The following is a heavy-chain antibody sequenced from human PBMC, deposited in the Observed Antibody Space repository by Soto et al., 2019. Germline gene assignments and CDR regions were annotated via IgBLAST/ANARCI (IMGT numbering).Heavy chain of an antibody. CDR2: ISYGGST. V-gene: IGHV4-59*01. D-gene: IGHD1-26*01. CDR3: ARTEVGATDYYCYDGMDV. CDR1: GGSISSYY. J-gene: IGHJ6*02. Sequence: PSETLSLTCTVSGGSISSYYWSWIRQPPGKGLEWIGYISYGGSTNYNPSLKSRVTISVDTSKNQFSLKLSSVTAADTAVYYCARTEVGATDYYCYDGMDVWGQGTTVTVSS.